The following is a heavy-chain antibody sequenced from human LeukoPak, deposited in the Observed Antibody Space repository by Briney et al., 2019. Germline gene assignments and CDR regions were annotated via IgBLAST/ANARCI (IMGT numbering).Heavy chain of an antibody. CDR2: ISSSSSYI. CDR1: GFTFSSYS. Sequence: GGSLRLSCAASGFTFSSYSMNWVRQAPGKGLEWVSSISSSSSYIYYADSVKGRFTISRDNAKNSLYLQMHSLRAEDTAVYYCARVGLAERRTYYFDYWGQGTLVTVSS. V-gene: IGHV3-21*01. D-gene: IGHD5-24*01. J-gene: IGHJ4*02. CDR3: ARVGLAERRTYYFDY.